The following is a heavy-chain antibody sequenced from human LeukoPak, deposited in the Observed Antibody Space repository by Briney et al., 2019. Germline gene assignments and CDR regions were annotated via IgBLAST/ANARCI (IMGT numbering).Heavy chain of an antibody. V-gene: IGHV3-21*01. D-gene: IGHD6-6*01. J-gene: IGHJ4*02. CDR3: ARDRIAARPENY. Sequence: PGGSLRLSCAASGFTFSSYSMNWVRKAPGKGLKWVSSISSSSSYIYYADSVKGRFTISRDNAKNSLYLQMNSLRAEDTAVYYCARDRIAARPENYWGQGTLVTVSS. CDR1: GFTFSSYS. CDR2: ISSSSSYI.